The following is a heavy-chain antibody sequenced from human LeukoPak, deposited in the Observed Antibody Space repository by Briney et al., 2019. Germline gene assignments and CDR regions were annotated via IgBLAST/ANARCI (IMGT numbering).Heavy chain of an antibody. V-gene: IGHV1-18*01. CDR3: ARGNYYDSSGYLNWFDP. CDR2: ISAYNGNT. Sequence: ASVKVSCKASGYTFTSYGISWVRQAPGQGLEWMGWISAYNGNTNYAQKLQGRVTMTTDTSTSTAYMELRSLRSDDTAVYYCARGNYYDSSGYLNWFDPWGQGTLVTVSS. J-gene: IGHJ5*02. D-gene: IGHD3-22*01. CDR1: GYTFTSYG.